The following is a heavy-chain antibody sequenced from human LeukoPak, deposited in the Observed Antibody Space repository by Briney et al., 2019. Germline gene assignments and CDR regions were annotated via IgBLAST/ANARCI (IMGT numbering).Heavy chain of an antibody. D-gene: IGHD4-17*01. CDR2: IYHSGST. V-gene: IGHV4-38-2*02. CDR3: ARDRNLNDFNDYDQVSVGFDY. Sequence: PSETLSLTCTVSGYSISSGYYWGWIRQPPGKGLEWIGSIYHSGSTYYNPSLKSRVTISVDTSKNQFSLKLSSVTAADTAVYYCARDRNLNDFNDYDQVSVGFDYWGQGTLVTVSS. J-gene: IGHJ4*02. CDR1: GYSISSGYY.